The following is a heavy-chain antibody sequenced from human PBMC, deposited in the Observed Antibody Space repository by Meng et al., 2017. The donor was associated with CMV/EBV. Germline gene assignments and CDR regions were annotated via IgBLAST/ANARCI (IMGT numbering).Heavy chain of an antibody. J-gene: IGHJ4*02. Sequence: CKASGGTFSSYTISWVRQAPGQGLEWMGRIIPILGIANYAQKFQGRVTITADKSTSTAYMELSSLRSEDTAVYYCARYSSSYYFDYWGQGTLVTVSS. CDR1: GGTFSSYT. V-gene: IGHV1-69*02. D-gene: IGHD6-6*01. CDR3: ARYSSSYYFDY. CDR2: IIPILGIA.